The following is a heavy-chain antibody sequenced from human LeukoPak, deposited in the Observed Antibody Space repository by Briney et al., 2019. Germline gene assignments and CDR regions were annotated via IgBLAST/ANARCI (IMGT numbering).Heavy chain of an antibody. CDR1: GFTFSSYG. Sequence: GGSLRLSCAASGFTFSSYGMHWVRQAPGKGLEWVAVIWYDGSNEYYADSVKGRFTISRDNSKNTLYLQMNSLRAEDTAVYYCARDPSRPYSSSWLDYWGQGTLVTVSS. J-gene: IGHJ4*02. CDR3: ARDPSRPYSSSWLDY. D-gene: IGHD6-13*01. V-gene: IGHV3-33*01. CDR2: IWYDGSNE.